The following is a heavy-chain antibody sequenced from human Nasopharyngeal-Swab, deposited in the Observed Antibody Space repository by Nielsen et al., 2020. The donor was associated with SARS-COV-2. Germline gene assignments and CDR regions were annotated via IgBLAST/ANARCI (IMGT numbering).Heavy chain of an antibody. D-gene: IGHD3-22*01. CDR1: GFTFSSYW. J-gene: IGHJ4*02. V-gene: IGHV3-7*01. Sequence: GGSLRLSCAASGFTFSSYWMSWVRQAPGKGLEWVVNIKEDGSEKYYVDSVKGRFTISRDNAKNSLYLQMNSLRAEDTAMYYCHLSSGYDGYINYWGQGTLVTVSS. CDR2: IKEDGSEK. CDR3: HLSSGYDGYINY.